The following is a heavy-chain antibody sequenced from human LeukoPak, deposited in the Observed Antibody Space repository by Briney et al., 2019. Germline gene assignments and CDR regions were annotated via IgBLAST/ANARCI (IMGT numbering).Heavy chain of an antibody. J-gene: IGHJ5*02. CDR2: IYTSGST. CDR1: GGSISSGSYY. V-gene: IGHV4-61*02. D-gene: IGHD4-17*01. CDR3: ARDVTTYGDYVGDWFDP. Sequence: PSQTLSLTCTVSGGSISSGSYYWSWIRQPAGKGLEWIGRIYTSGSTNYNPSLKSRVTVSVDTSKNQFSLKLSSVTAADTAVYYCARDVTTYGDYVGDWFDPWGQGTLVTVSS.